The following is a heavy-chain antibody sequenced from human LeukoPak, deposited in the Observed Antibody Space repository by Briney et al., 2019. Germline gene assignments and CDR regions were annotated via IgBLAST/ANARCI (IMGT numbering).Heavy chain of an antibody. J-gene: IGHJ4*02. V-gene: IGHV3-23*01. CDR1: GFTFSSYS. Sequence: GGSLTLSCAASGFTFSSYSMNWVRQAPGKGLEWVSAISNNGGYTYYADSVQGRFTISRDNSKSTLCLQMNSLRAEDTAVYYCAKQLGYCSDGSCYFPYWGQGTLVTVSS. CDR2: ISNNGGYT. CDR3: AKQLGYCSDGSCYFPY. D-gene: IGHD2-15*01.